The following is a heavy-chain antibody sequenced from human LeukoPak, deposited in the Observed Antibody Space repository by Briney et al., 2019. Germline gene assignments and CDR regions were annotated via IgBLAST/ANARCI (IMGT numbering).Heavy chain of an antibody. CDR2: IEQDGSEK. V-gene: IGHV3-7*03. Sequence: GGSLRLSCAASGFTFSSYWMSWVRQAPGKGLEWVANIEQDGSEKYYVDSVKGRFTISRDNAKNSLYLQMNSLTTEDTAFYYCAKDPQSYSTNYFDYWGQGALVTVSS. J-gene: IGHJ4*02. D-gene: IGHD6-13*01. CDR1: GFTFSSYW. CDR3: AKDPQSYSTNYFDY.